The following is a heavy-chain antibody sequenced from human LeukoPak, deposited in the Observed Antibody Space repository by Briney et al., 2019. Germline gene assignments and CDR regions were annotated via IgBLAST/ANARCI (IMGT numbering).Heavy chain of an antibody. Sequence: PSGTLSLTCTVSGGSISSYYWSWIRQPPGKGLEWIGYIYYSGSTNYNPSLKSRVTISVDTSKNQFSLKLSSVTAADTAVYYCARVTGGYSYGPNWFDPWGQGTLVTVSS. J-gene: IGHJ5*02. CDR2: IYYSGST. V-gene: IGHV4-59*01. CDR3: ARVTGGYSYGPNWFDP. D-gene: IGHD5-18*01. CDR1: GGSISSYY.